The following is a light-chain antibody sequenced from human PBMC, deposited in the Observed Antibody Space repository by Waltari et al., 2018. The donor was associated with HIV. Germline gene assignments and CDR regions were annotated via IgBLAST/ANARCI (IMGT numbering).Light chain of an antibody. V-gene: IGLV1-44*01. Sequence: QSLLTQSPSASGPPGQRVNISCFGTSSNIGSRSVNWYQHFPGTPPRVVIFRNTGRPSGVPDRFSGSKSGTSASLAISGLHSQDEADYYCSVWDVTLNGLVFGGGTRLTVL. J-gene: IGLJ2*01. CDR2: RNT. CDR1: SSNIGSRS. CDR3: SVWDVTLNGLV.